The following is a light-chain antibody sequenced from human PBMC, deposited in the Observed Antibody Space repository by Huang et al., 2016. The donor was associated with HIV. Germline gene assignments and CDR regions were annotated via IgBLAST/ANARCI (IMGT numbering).Light chain of an antibody. Sequence: DIVMTQSPDSLAVSLGETATINCKSSQSLLYSSDNKNYLAWYQQRPGQPPKLLFYWASTREPGVPERFSGGGSVTDFTLTISGLQAEDVAVYYCQQYYSSQFTFGPGTRVEI. J-gene: IGKJ3*01. CDR3: QQYYSSQFT. CDR1: QSLLYSSDNKNY. V-gene: IGKV4-1*01. CDR2: WAS.